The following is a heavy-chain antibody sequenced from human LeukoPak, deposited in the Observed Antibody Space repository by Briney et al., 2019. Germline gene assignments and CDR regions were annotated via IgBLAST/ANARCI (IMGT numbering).Heavy chain of an antibody. J-gene: IGHJ3*02. V-gene: IGHV3-11*04. CDR3: VREPSQGAFDI. CDR2: ISTRDNTI. CDR1: GFTFSDYY. Sequence: GGSLRLSCTASGFTFSDYYMSWIRQTPGKGLEWLSYISTRDNTIQYADSVKGRFTISRDNAKNSMYLQMNSLRAEDTAVYYCVREPSQGAFDIWGQGTMVTVSS.